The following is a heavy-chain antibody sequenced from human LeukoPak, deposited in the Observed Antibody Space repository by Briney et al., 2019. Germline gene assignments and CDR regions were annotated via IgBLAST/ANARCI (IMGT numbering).Heavy chain of an antibody. CDR2: ISGSGGST. D-gene: IGHD3-22*01. J-gene: IGHJ3*02. V-gene: IGHV3-23*01. CDR1: GFTFSSYA. Sequence: PGGSLRLSCAASGFTFSSYAMSWVRQAPGKGLEWVSAISGSGGSTYYADSVKGRFTISRDNSKNTLYLQMNSLRAEDTAVYYCAKDGTYYYDSSGYYGAFDIWGQGTMVTVS. CDR3: AKDGTYYYDSSGYYGAFDI.